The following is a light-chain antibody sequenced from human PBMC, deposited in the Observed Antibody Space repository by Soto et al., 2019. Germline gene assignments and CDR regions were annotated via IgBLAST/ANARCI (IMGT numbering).Light chain of an antibody. J-gene: IGKJ4*01. Sequence: DIQMTQSPSFVSSSIGDRVTITCRASQGIGSWLAWYQQVPGRAPRLLIFPASPFQSGVSSRFRGSGSGTDFTLTITSLQPEDFATYFCLQANNFPVTFGEGTKV. CDR1: QGIGSW. CDR3: LQANNFPVT. V-gene: IGKV1-12*01. CDR2: PAS.